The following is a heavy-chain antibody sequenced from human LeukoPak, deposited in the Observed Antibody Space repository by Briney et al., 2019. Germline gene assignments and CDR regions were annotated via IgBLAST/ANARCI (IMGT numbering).Heavy chain of an antibody. J-gene: IGHJ4*02. V-gene: IGHV3-23*01. CDR3: AKDLGGYDYVWGSYRYGFDY. Sequence: GGSLRLSCAASGFTFTSYAMSWVPQAPGKGLEWVSAISVSGGSTYYADSVKGRFTLSRDNSKNTLYLQMNSLRAEDTAVYYCAKDLGGYDYVWGSYRYGFDYWGQGTLVTVSS. CDR1: GFTFTSYA. CDR2: ISVSGGST. D-gene: IGHD3-16*02.